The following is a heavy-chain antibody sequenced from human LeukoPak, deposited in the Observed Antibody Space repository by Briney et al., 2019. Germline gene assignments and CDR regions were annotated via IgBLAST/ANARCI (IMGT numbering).Heavy chain of an antibody. D-gene: IGHD3-10*01. Sequence: PGGSLRLSCVASGLNVSSNHMSWVRQAPGKELEWVSLIYISGNAYYADSVKGRFTISRDNSKNTLYFQLNNLRAEDTAVYYCATFIMVRGVPNYYYYYMDVWGKGTTVTVSS. J-gene: IGHJ6*03. CDR2: IYISGNA. CDR1: GLNVSSNH. V-gene: IGHV3-53*01. CDR3: ATFIMVRGVPNYYYYYMDV.